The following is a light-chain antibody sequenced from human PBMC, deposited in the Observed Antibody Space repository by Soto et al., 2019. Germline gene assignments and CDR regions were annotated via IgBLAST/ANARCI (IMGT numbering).Light chain of an antibody. Sequence: QSVLTQPPSASGSPGQSVTIFCTGTSSDVGGYNYVSWYQQHPGKAPKLMIYEVSKRPSGVPDRFSGSKSGNTASLTVSGLQAEDEADYYCSSYAGSNNPYVFGTGTKATV. CDR2: EVS. CDR3: SSYAGSNNPYV. V-gene: IGLV2-8*01. J-gene: IGLJ1*01. CDR1: SSDVGGYNY.